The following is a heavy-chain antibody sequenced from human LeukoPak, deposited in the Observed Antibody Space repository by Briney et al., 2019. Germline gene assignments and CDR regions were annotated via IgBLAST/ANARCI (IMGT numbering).Heavy chain of an antibody. CDR2: ISTSGSTI. Sequence: GGSLRLSCAASGFTFSSYEMNWVRQAPGKGLDWVSYISTSGSTIYYADSVKGRFTISRDNAKNSLYLQMNSLRAEDTAVYYCARDGRYYYDSSDYWGQGTLVTVSS. V-gene: IGHV3-48*03. D-gene: IGHD3-22*01. CDR3: ARDGRYYYDSSDY. CDR1: GFTFSSYE. J-gene: IGHJ4*02.